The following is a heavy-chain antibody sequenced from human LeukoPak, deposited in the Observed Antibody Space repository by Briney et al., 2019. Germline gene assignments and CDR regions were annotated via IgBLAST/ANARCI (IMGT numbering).Heavy chain of an antibody. J-gene: IGHJ6*02. CDR1: GGSISSSSYY. D-gene: IGHD4-23*01. CDR3: AREGATVVKNYYYGMDV. CDR2: IYYSGST. V-gene: IGHV4-39*07. Sequence: ASETLSLTCTVSGGSISSSSYYWGWIRQPPGKGLEWIGSIYYSGSTYYNPSLKSRVTISVDTSKNQFSLKLSSVTAADTAVYYCAREGATVVKNYYYGMDVWGQGTTVTVSS.